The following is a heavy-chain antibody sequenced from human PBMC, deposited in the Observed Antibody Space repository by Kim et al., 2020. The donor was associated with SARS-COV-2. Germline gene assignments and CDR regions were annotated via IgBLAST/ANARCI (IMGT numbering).Heavy chain of an antibody. CDR1: GFTFSSYA. CDR3: AKHHFRSSGDF. CDR2: IYSDGTTK. J-gene: IGHJ4*02. V-gene: IGHV3-23*03. D-gene: IGHD3-3*02. Sequence: GGSLRLSCVASGFTFSSYAMSWLRQAPGKGLEWVSVIYSDGTTKFYVGSVMGRFTVSRDNSKDTLFLQMNNLRAEDTAVYFCAKHHFRSSGDFWGQGTL.